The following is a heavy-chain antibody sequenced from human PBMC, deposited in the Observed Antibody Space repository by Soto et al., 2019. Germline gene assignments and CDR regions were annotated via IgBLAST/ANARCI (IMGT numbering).Heavy chain of an antibody. CDR3: AKDGFGQWLDPGYYYGMDV. Sequence: RPLTLCRPSSAWRVRERSMNRVSKAKGKGLEWVSAISGSGGSTYYADSVKGRFTISRDNSKNTLYLQMNSLRAEDTAVYYCAKDGFGQWLDPGYYYGMDVWVQATLVS. D-gene: IGHD6-19*01. CDR1: AWRVRERS. V-gene: IGHV3-23*01. CDR2: ISGSGGST. J-gene: IGHJ6*02.